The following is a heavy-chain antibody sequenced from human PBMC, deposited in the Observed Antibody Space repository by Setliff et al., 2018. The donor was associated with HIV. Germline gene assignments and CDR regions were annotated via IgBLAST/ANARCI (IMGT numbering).Heavy chain of an antibody. D-gene: IGHD3-22*01. V-gene: IGHV3-74*01. J-gene: IGHJ4*02. CDR3: ARDPARDYYDSSGYYDY. Sequence: GGSLRLSCAASGFTFNSYWMHWVRQVPGKGPVWVSCISNDETTTNYADSVKGRFTISRDNTKNSLYLQMNNLRAEDTAVYYCARDPARDYYDSSGYYDYWGQGTLVTVSS. CDR2: ISNDETTT. CDR1: GFTFNSYW.